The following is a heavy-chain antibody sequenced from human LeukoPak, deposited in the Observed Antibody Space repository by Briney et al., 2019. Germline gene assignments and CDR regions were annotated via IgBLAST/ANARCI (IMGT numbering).Heavy chain of an antibody. V-gene: IGHV1-2*06. J-gene: IGHJ4*02. CDR3: ANSNYYGSGISDY. Sequence: ASVKVSCKASGYTFTDYYVHWVRQAPGQGLKWMGRINPKSGGTNYAQKFQGRVTMTRDTSISTAYMELSRLRSDDTAMYYCANSNYYGSGISDYWGQGTLVTVSS. D-gene: IGHD3-10*01. CDR1: GYTFTDYY. CDR2: INPKSGGT.